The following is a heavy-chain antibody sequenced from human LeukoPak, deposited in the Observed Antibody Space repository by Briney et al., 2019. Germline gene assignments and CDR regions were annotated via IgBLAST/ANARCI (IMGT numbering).Heavy chain of an antibody. J-gene: IGHJ4*02. Sequence: SETLSLTRTVSGGSISSGSYYWSWIRQPAGKGLEWIGRIYTSGSTNYNPSLKSRVTISVDTSKNQFSLKLSSVTAADTAVYYCARYNWNGVDYWGQGTLVTVSS. CDR2: IYTSGST. CDR3: ARYNWNGVDY. D-gene: IGHD1-1*01. V-gene: IGHV4-61*02. CDR1: GGSISSGSYY.